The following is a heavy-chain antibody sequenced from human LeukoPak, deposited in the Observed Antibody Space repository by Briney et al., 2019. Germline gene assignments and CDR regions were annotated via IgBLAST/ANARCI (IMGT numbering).Heavy chain of an antibody. CDR1: GFTFSSYA. J-gene: IGHJ4*02. Sequence: GGSLRLSCAASGFTFSSYAMSWVRQAPGKGLEWVSLIVSDGSSTIYADSVKGRFTVSRDNAKNTLYLQMNSLRAEDTAVYYCARDGVGTTPLDYWGQGTLVTVSS. V-gene: IGHV3-74*01. CDR2: IVSDGSST. D-gene: IGHD1-26*01. CDR3: ARDGVGTTPLDY.